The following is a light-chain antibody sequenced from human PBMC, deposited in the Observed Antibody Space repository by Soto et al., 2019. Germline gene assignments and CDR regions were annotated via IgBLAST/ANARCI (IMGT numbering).Light chain of an antibody. CDR3: QQYDSWPMA. Sequence: VVMTQSPVTLSVSSGDGATPSCRASYSVNSNLPWYQQKPGQAPRLLIYRASTRATGIAARFSGSGSGTEFTLAIASLQSEDSGVYYCQQYDSWPMAFGEWTRLESK. CDR1: YSVNSN. V-gene: IGKV3-15*01. CDR2: RAS. J-gene: IGKJ5*01.